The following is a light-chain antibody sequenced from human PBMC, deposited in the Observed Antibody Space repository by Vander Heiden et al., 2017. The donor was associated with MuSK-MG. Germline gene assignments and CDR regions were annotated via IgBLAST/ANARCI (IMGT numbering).Light chain of an antibody. V-gene: IGKV3-15*01. CDR2: GAS. CDR3: QQYDRWPPLT. Sequence: EIVMTQSPATLSVSPGERATLSCRASQTVSSNLAWYQQKPGQAPRLLIYGASTRATDIPPRFSGSGSGTEFTLTISSLQSEDFAIYYCQQYDRWPPLTFGGGTKVEIK. CDR1: QTVSSN. J-gene: IGKJ4*01.